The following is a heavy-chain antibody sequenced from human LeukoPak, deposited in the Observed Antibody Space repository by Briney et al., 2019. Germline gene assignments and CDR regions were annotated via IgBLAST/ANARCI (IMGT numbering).Heavy chain of an antibody. J-gene: IGHJ4*02. Sequence: GASVKVSCKASGYTFTSYYMHWVRQAPGQGLEWMGIINPSGGSTSYAQRFQGRVTMTRDTSTSTVYMELSSLRSEDTAVYYCARDDILTGGFDYWGQGTLVTVSS. V-gene: IGHV1-46*01. CDR1: GYTFTSYY. CDR3: ARDDILTGGFDY. D-gene: IGHD3-9*01. CDR2: INPSGGST.